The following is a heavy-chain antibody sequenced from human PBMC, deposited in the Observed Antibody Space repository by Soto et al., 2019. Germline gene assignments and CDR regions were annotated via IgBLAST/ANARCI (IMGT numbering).Heavy chain of an antibody. CDR2: LSYDGSNK. D-gene: IGHD6-19*01. CDR1: GFTFSSYG. J-gene: IGHJ6*02. V-gene: IGHV3-30*18. Sequence: QVQLVESGGGVVQPGRSLRLSCAASGFTFSSYGMHWVRQAPGKGLEWVAVLSYDGSNKYYADSVKGRFTISRDNSKNTLYLQMNSLRAEDTAVYYCAKDAEYSSGWYDYYYGMDVWGQGTTVTVSS. CDR3: AKDAEYSSGWYDYYYGMDV.